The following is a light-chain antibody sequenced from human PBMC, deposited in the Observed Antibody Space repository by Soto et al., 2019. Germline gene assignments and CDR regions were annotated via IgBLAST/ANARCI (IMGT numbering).Light chain of an antibody. Sequence: DIQMTQSPSTLSASVGDRVTITCRASQTLSSWLAWYQQKPGKAPKLLIYKASNLKSGVPSRFSGSESGTEFTLTISSLQPDDFATYYCLQYHSYPVTFGQGTKVDI. CDR1: QTLSSW. V-gene: IGKV1-5*03. J-gene: IGKJ1*01. CDR3: LQYHSYPVT. CDR2: KAS.